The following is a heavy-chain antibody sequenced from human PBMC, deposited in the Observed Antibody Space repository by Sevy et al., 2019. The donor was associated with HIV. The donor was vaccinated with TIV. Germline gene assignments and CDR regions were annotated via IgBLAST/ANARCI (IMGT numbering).Heavy chain of an antibody. CDR3: AKDPNVDTAMAYYFDY. V-gene: IGHV3-23*01. D-gene: IGHD5-18*01. J-gene: IGHJ4*02. CDR2: ISSTGGST. Sequence: GGSLRLSCAASGFTLSSNAMSWVRQAPGKGLEWVSSISSTGGSTYHADSVRGRFSISRDNSKNTLYLHMNSLRGEDTAVYYCAKDPNVDTAMAYYFDYWGQGTLVTVSS. CDR1: GFTLSSNA.